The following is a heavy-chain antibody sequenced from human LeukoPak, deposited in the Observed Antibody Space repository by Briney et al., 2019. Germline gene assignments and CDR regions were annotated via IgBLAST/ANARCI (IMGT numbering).Heavy chain of an antibody. J-gene: IGHJ1*01. CDR3: ARGTVRSAEDFQH. V-gene: IGHV1-8*01. CDR2: MNPNSGNT. D-gene: IGHD3-10*01. Sequence: ASVKVSCKASGYTFTSYDINWVRQATGQGLEWMGWMNPNSGNTGYTQKFQGRVTMTRNTSISTAYMELSSLRSEDTAVYYCARGTVRSAEDFQHWGQGTLVTVSS. CDR1: GYTFTSYD.